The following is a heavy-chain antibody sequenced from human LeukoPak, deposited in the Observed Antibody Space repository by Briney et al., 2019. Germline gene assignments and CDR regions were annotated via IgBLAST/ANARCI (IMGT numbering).Heavy chain of an antibody. CDR1: GFTVSTNY. CDR2: IYSGGST. CDR3: AGTLWFGEYYFDY. Sequence: GGSLRLSCAASGFTVSTNYMSWVRQRPGKGLEWVSVIYSGGSTYYADSVKGRFTISRDNSKNTLYLQMNSLRAEDTAVYYCAGTLWFGEYYFDYWGQGTLVTVSS. D-gene: IGHD3-10*01. V-gene: IGHV3-66*01. J-gene: IGHJ4*02.